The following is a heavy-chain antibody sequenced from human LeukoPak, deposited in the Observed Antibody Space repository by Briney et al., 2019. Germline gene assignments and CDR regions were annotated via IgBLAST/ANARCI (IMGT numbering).Heavy chain of an antibody. V-gene: IGHV4-39*01. CDR1: GGSISSSSYY. Sequence: PSGTLSLTCTVSGGSISSSSYYWGSIRPPPGKGLGWVGIIYYSGSTYYYPSLKSRVTISVSTSRNQFSLKLSSVTAADTAVYYCARHDYGAMYYFDYWGQGTLVTVSS. J-gene: IGHJ4*02. CDR3: ARHDYGAMYYFDY. D-gene: IGHD4-17*01. CDR2: IYYSGST.